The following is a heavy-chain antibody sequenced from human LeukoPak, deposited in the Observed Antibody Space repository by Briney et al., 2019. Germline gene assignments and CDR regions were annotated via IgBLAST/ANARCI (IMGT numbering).Heavy chain of an antibody. Sequence: GGSLRLSCAASGFTFRSYEIHWVRQAPGKGLEWISYISTSGDTMYYADSVKGRFTISRDNAKSSLYLQMNSLRAEDTALYYCAREMMDSSGSFLVHWGQGTLVTVSS. V-gene: IGHV3-48*03. D-gene: IGHD3-22*01. CDR2: ISTSGDTM. CDR1: GFTFRSYE. CDR3: AREMMDSSGSFLVH. J-gene: IGHJ4*02.